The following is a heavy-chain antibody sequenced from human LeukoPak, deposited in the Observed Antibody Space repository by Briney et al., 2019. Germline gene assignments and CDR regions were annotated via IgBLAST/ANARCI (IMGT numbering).Heavy chain of an antibody. J-gene: IGHJ4*02. V-gene: IGHV3-23*01. Sequence: GGSLRLSCAASGFDFSSYAMTWVRQAPGKGLEWLSTISGTGGFTYYADSVQGQFTISRDNSKNTLDLQMHSLRAEDTALYYCAKALLSSAARYFDSWGQGTLVTVSP. CDR2: ISGTGGFT. D-gene: IGHD6-6*01. CDR3: AKALLSSAARYFDS. CDR1: GFDFSSYA.